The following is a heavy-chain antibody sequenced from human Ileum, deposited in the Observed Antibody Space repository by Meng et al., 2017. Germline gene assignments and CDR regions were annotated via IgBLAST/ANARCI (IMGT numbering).Heavy chain of an antibody. D-gene: IGHD2/OR15-2a*01. V-gene: IGHV3-23*04. J-gene: IGHJ4*02. CDR3: AKDVESSFPWDY. Sequence: EALPVGSWGGVVQHGGSLRLSCAASGFTFSSYAMSGGRQAPGKGLECVSGISGGGHSTYYADSVKGRFTISRDNSKNTLYLQMNSLRAEDTAVYYCAKDVESSFPWDYWGQGTLVTVSS. CDR2: ISGGGHST. CDR1: GFTFSSYA.